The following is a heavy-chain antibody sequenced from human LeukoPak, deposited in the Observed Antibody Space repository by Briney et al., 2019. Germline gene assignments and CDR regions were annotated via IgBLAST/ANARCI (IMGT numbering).Heavy chain of an antibody. V-gene: IGHV4-34*01. J-gene: IGHJ6*02. D-gene: IGHD5-18*01. Sequence: PSETLSLTWAVYGGSFSGYYWSWIRQPPGKGLEWIGEINHNGSTNYNPSLKSRVTISVDTSKNQFSLKLSSVTAADTAVYYCARVYGGYSYGYYYYYGMDVWGQGTTVTVSS. CDR2: INHNGST. CDR1: GGSFSGYY. CDR3: ARVYGGYSYGYYYYYGMDV.